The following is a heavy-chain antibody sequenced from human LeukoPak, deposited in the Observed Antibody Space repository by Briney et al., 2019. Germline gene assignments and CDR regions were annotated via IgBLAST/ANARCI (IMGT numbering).Heavy chain of an antibody. V-gene: IGHV3-66*01. J-gene: IGHJ3*02. D-gene: IGHD6-13*01. Sequence: GGSLRLSCAASGFTVSSNYMSWVRQAPGKGLEWVSVIYSGGSTYYADSVKGRFTISRDNSKNTLYLQMNSLRAEDTAVYYCAREGIAAVETWAFDIWGQGTMVTVSS. CDR1: GFTVSSNY. CDR3: AREGIAAVETWAFDI. CDR2: IYSGGST.